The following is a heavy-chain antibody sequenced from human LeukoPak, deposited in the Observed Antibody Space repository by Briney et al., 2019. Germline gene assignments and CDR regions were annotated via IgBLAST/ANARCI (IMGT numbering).Heavy chain of an antibody. Sequence: ASVKVSCKASGYTFTSYDINWVRQATGQGLEWMGWMNPNSGNTGYAQKFQGRVTMTRNTSISTAYMELSSLRSEDTAVYYCASQLVGFSWIGRYYYYGMDVWGQGTTATVSS. J-gene: IGHJ6*02. V-gene: IGHV1-8*01. CDR3: ASQLVGFSWIGRYYYYGMDV. CDR1: GYTFTSYD. D-gene: IGHD6-13*01. CDR2: MNPNSGNT.